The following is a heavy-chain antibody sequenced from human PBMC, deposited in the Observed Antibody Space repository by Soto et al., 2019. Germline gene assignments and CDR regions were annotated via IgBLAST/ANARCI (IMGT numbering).Heavy chain of an antibody. Sequence: SETLSLTCTVSGGSISSSSYYWGWIRQPPGKGLEWIGSIYYSGSTYYNPSLKSRVTISVDTSKNQFSLKLSSVTAADTAVYYCARKNIAARVGIDPWGQGTMVTVYS. D-gene: IGHD6-6*01. CDR2: IYYSGST. J-gene: IGHJ5*02. CDR1: GGSISSSSYY. V-gene: IGHV4-39*01. CDR3: ARKNIAARVGIDP.